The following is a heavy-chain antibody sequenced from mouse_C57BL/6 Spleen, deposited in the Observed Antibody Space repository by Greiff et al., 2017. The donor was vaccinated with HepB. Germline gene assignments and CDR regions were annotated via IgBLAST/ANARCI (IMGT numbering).Heavy chain of an antibody. CDR2: IDPENGDT. Sequence: VQLKQSGAELVRPGASVKLSCTASGFNIKDDYMHWVKQRPEQGLEWIGWIDPENGDTEYASKFQGKATITADTSSNTAYLQLSSLTSEDTAVYYCTTGYYGSSGFAYWGQGTLVTVSA. V-gene: IGHV14-4*01. CDR1: GFNIKDDY. J-gene: IGHJ3*01. CDR3: TTGYYGSSGFAY. D-gene: IGHD1-1*01.